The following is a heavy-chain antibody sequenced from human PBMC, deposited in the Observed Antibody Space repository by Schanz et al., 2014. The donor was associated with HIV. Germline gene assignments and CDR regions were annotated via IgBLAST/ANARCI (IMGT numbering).Heavy chain of an antibody. V-gene: IGHV1-69*01. CDR1: GYTFTGYY. D-gene: IGHD4-4*01. CDR2: IIPIFGTT. Sequence: QVQLVQSGAEVKKPGASVKVSCKASGYTFTGYYMHWVRQAPGQGLEWMGGIIPIFGTTNYAQKFQGRVTITADESTSTAYMELSSLRSEDTAVYYCASQYSNYDSSRRYHWYFDLWGRGTLVTVSS. CDR3: ASQYSNYDSSRRYHWYFDL. J-gene: IGHJ2*01.